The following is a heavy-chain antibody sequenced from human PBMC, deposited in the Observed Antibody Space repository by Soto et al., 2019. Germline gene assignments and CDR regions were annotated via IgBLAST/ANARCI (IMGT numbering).Heavy chain of an antibody. D-gene: IGHD6-19*01. CDR2: TYYRSKWYN. J-gene: IGHJ6*02. Sequence: PSQTLSLTCAISGDSVSTNSATWNWIRQSPSRGLEWLGRTYYRSKWYNDYAVSVKSRIIINPDPSKNQFSLQLNSVTSEDTAVYYCARDQSGWLPQADYYYGMDVWGQGTTVTVS. V-gene: IGHV6-1*01. CDR1: GDSVSTNSAT. CDR3: ARDQSGWLPQADYYYGMDV.